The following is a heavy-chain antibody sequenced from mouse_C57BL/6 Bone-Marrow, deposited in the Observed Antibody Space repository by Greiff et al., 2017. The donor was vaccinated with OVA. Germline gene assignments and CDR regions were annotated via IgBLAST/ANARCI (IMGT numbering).Heavy chain of an antibody. CDR3: ARPMMVTTSFAY. CDR1: GFTFSSYG. V-gene: IGHV5-6*01. J-gene: IGHJ3*01. CDR2: ISSGGSYT. Sequence: EVQRVESGGALVKPGGSLKLSCAASGFTFSSYGMSWVRQTPDKRLEWVATISSGGSYTYSPDSVKGRFTISRDNAKNTLYLQMSSLKSEDTAMYYCARPMMVTTSFAYWGQGTLVTVSA. D-gene: IGHD2-3*01.